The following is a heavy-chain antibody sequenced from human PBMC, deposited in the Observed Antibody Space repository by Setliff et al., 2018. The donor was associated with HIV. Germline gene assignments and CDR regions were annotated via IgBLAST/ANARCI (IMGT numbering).Heavy chain of an antibody. CDR1: ADTFTNCL. CDR2: INTDSGTP. V-gene: IGHV7-4-1*02. D-gene: IGHD6-13*01. Sequence: ASVKVSCKASADTFTNCLINWVRQAPGQGLEWMGWINTDSGTPTYAQAFTGRFVFSLDTSVSTAFLQITSLKAEDTAVYYCARMVYSSSWYKGAFDIWGQGTMVTVSS. J-gene: IGHJ3*02. CDR3: ARMVYSSSWYKGAFDI.